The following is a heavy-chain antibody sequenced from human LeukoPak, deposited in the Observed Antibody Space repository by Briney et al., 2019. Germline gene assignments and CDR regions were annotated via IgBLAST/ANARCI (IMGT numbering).Heavy chain of an antibody. CDR2: IPCGGRPK. CDR1: GFPYSSSD. Sequence: GRSLGLPCAASGFPYSSSDINGAPRPRGRGWEGVSYIPCGGRPKYYADSVKGRFTISRDNAKNSLYLQMNSLRAEDTAVYYCARDPGIYGSGSYRAHYYYYGMDVWGKGTTVTVSS. J-gene: IGHJ6*04. V-gene: IGHV3-48*03. CDR3: ARDPGIYGSGSYRAHYYYYGMDV. D-gene: IGHD3-10*01.